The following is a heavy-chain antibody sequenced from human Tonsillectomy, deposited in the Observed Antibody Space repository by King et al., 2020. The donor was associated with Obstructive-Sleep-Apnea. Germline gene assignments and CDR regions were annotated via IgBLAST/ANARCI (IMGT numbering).Heavy chain of an antibody. D-gene: IGHD2-2*01. Sequence: VQLVESGGGVVQPGRSLRLSCAASGFTFSSYGMHWVRQAPGKGLEWVAVIWYDGSNKYYADSVKGRFTISRDNSKNTLYLQMNSLRAEDTAVYYCARDRTGYASPVAEYFQHWGQGTLVTVSS. CDR2: IWYDGSNK. J-gene: IGHJ1*01. CDR1: GFTFSSYG. CDR3: ARDRTGYASPVAEYFQH. V-gene: IGHV3-33*01.